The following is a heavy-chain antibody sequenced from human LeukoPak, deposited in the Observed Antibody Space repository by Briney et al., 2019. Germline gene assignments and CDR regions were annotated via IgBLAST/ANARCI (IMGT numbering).Heavy chain of an antibody. CDR2: IYSGGST. V-gene: IGHV3-66*01. Sequence: GGSLRLSCAASGFTVSSNYMSWVRQAPGKGLEWVSVIYSGGSTYYADSVKGRFTISRDNSKNTLYLQMNSLRAEDTAVYYCARGGDLYYDILTGTSPGQYYFDYWGQGTLVTVSS. D-gene: IGHD3-9*01. J-gene: IGHJ4*02. CDR1: GFTVSSNY. CDR3: ARGGDLYYDILTGTSPGQYYFDY.